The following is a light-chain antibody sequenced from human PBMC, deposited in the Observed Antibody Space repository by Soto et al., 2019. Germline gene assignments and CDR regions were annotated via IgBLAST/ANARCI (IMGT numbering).Light chain of an antibody. Sequence: EIVMTQSPATLSVSPGERATLSCRASQSVSSNLAWYQQKPGQAPRLLIYGVSTRATGIPARFSGSGSGTEFSLTISSLRSEDFAVYYCQQYNNWPPTWTFGQGTKVDIK. CDR2: GVS. CDR3: QQYNNWPPTWT. V-gene: IGKV3-15*01. J-gene: IGKJ1*01. CDR1: QSVSSN.